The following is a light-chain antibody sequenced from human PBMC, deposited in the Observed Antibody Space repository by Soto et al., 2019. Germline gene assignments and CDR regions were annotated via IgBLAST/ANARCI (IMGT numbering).Light chain of an antibody. CDR1: QSVSSN. CDR3: QQYNNWPLT. Sequence: EIVMTQSPVTLSVSPGERATLSCRASQSVSSNLAWYQQKPGQAPRLLIYGASTRATGIPARFSGSGSGTEFTLTISSLQSKDFAVYYCQQYNNWPLTFGGGPKVDIK. CDR2: GAS. V-gene: IGKV3-15*01. J-gene: IGKJ4*01.